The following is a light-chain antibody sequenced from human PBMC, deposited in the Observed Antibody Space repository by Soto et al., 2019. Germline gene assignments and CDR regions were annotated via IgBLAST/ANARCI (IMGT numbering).Light chain of an antibody. Sequence: EIVLTQSPGTLSLSPGERATLSCRASQSVSSSYLAWYRQKPGQAPRPLIYGASSRAIGIPDRFSGSGSGTDFTLTISRLEPEDFAVYYCQQYGSSPWTFGQGTKVEIK. CDR1: QSVSSSY. J-gene: IGKJ1*01. V-gene: IGKV3-20*01. CDR2: GAS. CDR3: QQYGSSPWT.